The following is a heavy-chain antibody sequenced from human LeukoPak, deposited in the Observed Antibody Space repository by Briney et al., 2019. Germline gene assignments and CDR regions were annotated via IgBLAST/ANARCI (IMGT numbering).Heavy chain of an antibody. CDR2: INPNSGGT. J-gene: IGHJ4*02. D-gene: IGHD3-16*01. V-gene: IGHV1-2*06. Sequence: GASVKVSCKASGYTFTGYYMHWVRQAPGQGLEWMGRINPNSGGTNYAQKFQGRVTMTTDESTSTAYMELSSLRSEETAVYYCARDVWGSYEGFDYWGQGTLVTVSS. CDR1: GYTFTGYY. CDR3: ARDVWGSYEGFDY.